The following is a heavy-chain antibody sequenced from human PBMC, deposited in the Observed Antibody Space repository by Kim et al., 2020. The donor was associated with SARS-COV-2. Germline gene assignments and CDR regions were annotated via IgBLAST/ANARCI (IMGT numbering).Heavy chain of an antibody. CDR3: ARDYFQLRSSVDY. CDR2: IKQDGSEK. Sequence: GGSLRLSCAASRFTFSSYWMSWVRQAPGKGLEWVANIKQDGSEKYYVDSVKGRFTISRDNAKNSLYLQMNSLRAEDTAVYYCARDYFQLRSSVDYWGQGT. CDR1: RFTFSSYW. J-gene: IGHJ4*02. D-gene: IGHD5-18*01. V-gene: IGHV3-7*03.